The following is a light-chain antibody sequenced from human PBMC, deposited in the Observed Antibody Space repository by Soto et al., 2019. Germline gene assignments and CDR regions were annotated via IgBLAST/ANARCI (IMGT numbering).Light chain of an antibody. V-gene: IGKV3-15*01. CDR2: GAS. CDR3: QQYNNWLIT. J-gene: IGKJ5*01. Sequence: EIVMTQSPATLSVSPGERATLSCRASQSVSSNLAWYQQKPGQAPRLLIYGASTRATGIPAMFSGGGSGTEFTLNISSLQSEDFAVYYCQQYNNWLITFGQGTRLEIK. CDR1: QSVSSN.